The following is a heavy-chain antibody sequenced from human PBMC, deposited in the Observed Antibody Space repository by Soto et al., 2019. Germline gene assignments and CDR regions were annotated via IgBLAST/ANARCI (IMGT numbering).Heavy chain of an antibody. CDR3: ARGAGGRSYWAATDY. D-gene: IGHD2-15*01. Sequence: SVEVSCKXSGGTFSSYAISWVRQAPGQGLEWMGGIIPIFGTANYAQKFQGRVTITADESTSTAYMELSSLRSEDTAVYYCARGAGGRSYWAATDYWGQGTLVTVSS. CDR2: IIPIFGTA. V-gene: IGHV1-69*13. J-gene: IGHJ4*02. CDR1: GGTFSSYA.